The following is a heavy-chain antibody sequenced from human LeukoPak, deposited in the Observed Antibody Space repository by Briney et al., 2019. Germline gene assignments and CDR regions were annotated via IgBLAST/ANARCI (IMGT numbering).Heavy chain of an antibody. CDR1: GFTFSNYG. D-gene: IGHD3-10*01. CDR2: IPYDGSNK. J-gene: IGHJ4*02. CDR3: AKYGSGIYYKGLDY. Sequence: GRSLRLSCAASGFTFSNYGMHWVRQAPGRGLEWVAVIPYDGSNKYYADSVQGRFTISRDSSKSTLYLQMDSLRAEDTAVYYCAKYGSGIYYKGLDYWGQGNLVSVSS. V-gene: IGHV3-30*18.